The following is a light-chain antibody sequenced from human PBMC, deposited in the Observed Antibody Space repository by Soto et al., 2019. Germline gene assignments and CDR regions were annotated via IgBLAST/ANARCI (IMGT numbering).Light chain of an antibody. CDR2: DAS. V-gene: IGKV3-11*01. Sequence: EIVLTQSPATLSLSPGERATLSCRASQSVSSYLAWYQQKPGQAPRLLIYDASNRATGIPARFSGSGSGTDLTLTISSLEPEGFAVYYCQQRSNWPPYTFGQGTKLEIK. J-gene: IGKJ2*01. CDR3: QQRSNWPPYT. CDR1: QSVSSY.